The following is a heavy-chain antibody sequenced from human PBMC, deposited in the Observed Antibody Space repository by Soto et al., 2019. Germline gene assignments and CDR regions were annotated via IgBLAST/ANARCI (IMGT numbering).Heavy chain of an antibody. CDR2: IIPIFGTA. D-gene: IGHD5-18*01. Sequence: ASVKVSCKASGCTFSSYAISWVRQAPGQGLEWMGGIIPIFGTANYAQKFQGRVTITADKSTSTAYMELSSLRSEDKAVYYCARDGYSYGYGNWFDPWGQGTLVTVSS. V-gene: IGHV1-69*06. J-gene: IGHJ5*02. CDR1: GCTFSSYA. CDR3: ARDGYSYGYGNWFDP.